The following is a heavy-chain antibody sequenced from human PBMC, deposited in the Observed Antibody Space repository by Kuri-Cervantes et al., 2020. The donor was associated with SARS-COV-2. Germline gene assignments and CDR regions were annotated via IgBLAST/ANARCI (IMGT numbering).Heavy chain of an antibody. CDR1: GYTFTGYY. CDR2: INTSGGST. CDR3: ARDLSNRGVRGVIRLIGLDY. Sequence: ASVQVTCKASGYTFTGYYMHWVRQAPGQGLEWMGIINTSGGSTSYAQKFQGRVTLTRDTSTSTVYMGLSSLRSEDTAVYYCARDLSNRGVRGVIRLIGLDYWGQGTLVTVSS. V-gene: IGHV1-46*01. D-gene: IGHD3-10*01. J-gene: IGHJ4*02.